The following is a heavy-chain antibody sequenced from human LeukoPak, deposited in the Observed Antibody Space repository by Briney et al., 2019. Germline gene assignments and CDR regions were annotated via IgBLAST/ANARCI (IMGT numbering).Heavy chain of an antibody. CDR1: GFSLSTSGVG. Sequence: ASGPTLVNPTQTLTLTCTFSGFSLSTSGVGVGWIRQPPGKALEWFALIYWDDDKRYSPSLKSRLTVTKDTSKNQVVLTMTNMDPVDTATYYCARKTWIQLWLPFDYWGQGTLVTVSS. CDR2: IYWDDDK. D-gene: IGHD5-18*01. J-gene: IGHJ4*02. CDR3: ARKTWIQLWLPFDY. V-gene: IGHV2-5*02.